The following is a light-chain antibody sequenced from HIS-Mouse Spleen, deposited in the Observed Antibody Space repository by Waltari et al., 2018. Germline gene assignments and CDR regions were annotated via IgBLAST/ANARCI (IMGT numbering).Light chain of an antibody. CDR3: SSYAGSNNLV. CDR2: EGS. V-gene: IGLV2-8*01. CDR1: SSDVGGYNY. J-gene: IGLJ2*01. Sequence: QSALTPPPSASGSPGQSVTISCTGTSSDVGGYNYVSWSQQHPGKAPKLMIYEGSKRPSGVPERFAGSKTGNTASLTVSGLQAEDEADYYCSSYAGSNNLVFGGGTKLTVL.